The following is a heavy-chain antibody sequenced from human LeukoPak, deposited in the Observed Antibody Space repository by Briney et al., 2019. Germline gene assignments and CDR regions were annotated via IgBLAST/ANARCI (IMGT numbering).Heavy chain of an antibody. CDR3: AREGIVVVPAALNSHFDY. D-gene: IGHD2-2*01. J-gene: IGHJ4*02. Sequence: GSLRLSCAASGFTFSTYGMNWVRQAPGKGLNWVAYISGSDSTVYYADSVRGRFTISRDNAKNSLYLEMNSLRAEDTAVYYCAREGIVVVPAALNSHFDYWGQGTLVTVSS. CDR2: ISGSDSTV. V-gene: IGHV3-48*01. CDR1: GFTFSTYG.